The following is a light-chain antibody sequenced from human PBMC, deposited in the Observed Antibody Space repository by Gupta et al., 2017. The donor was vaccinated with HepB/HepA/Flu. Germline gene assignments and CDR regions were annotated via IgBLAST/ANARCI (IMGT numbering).Light chain of an antibody. J-gene: IGKJ1*01. CDR2: GAS. Sequence: SVFTQSPATLSLSPGERATLSCRASQSVSSSYLAWYQQRPGQAPRLLIYGASSRDTGSSDRFSGSGSGTDFTLTISRLEPEDFAVYYCQQYGSSPWTFGQGTKVESK. CDR3: QQYGSSPWT. V-gene: IGKV3-20*01. CDR1: QSVSSSY.